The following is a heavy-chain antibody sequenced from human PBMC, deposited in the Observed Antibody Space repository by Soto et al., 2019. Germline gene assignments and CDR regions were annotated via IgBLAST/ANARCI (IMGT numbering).Heavy chain of an antibody. CDR1: GYTFHMYG. V-gene: IGHV1-18*04. CDR2: ISAYNGYT. J-gene: IGHJ5*02. CDR3: ARQDVVVPRAIPEFDP. Sequence: QVQLVQSGAEVKKPGASVKVSCKASGYTFHMYGITWVRQAPGQGLEWMGWISAYNGYTNDAQKLQGRVTMTTDTSTSTAYMELRSMRSDDTAVYYCARQDVVVPRAIPEFDPGGQGTLVTVSS. D-gene: IGHD2-2*02.